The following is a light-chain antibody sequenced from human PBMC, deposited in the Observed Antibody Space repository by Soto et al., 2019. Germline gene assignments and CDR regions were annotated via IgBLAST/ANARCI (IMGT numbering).Light chain of an antibody. V-gene: IGKV3-15*01. Sequence: EIVMTQSPATLSVSPGERATLSCRASQSVSSNLAWYQQKPGQAPRLLIYGASTRATGIPARFSGSGSGTKFTLTISSLQSDDVAVYYCQQYNHGGTFGQGTKVEIK. J-gene: IGKJ1*01. CDR2: GAS. CDR1: QSVSSN. CDR3: QQYNHGGT.